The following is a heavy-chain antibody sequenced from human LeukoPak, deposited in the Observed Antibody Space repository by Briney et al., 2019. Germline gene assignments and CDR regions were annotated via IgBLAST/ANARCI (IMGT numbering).Heavy chain of an antibody. CDR1: GFTFSTSW. V-gene: IGHV3-7*01. J-gene: IGHJ4*02. CDR2: IRQDGSSK. CDR3: ARDLSYFDY. Sequence: GGSLRLSCVASGFTFSTSWMTWVRQAPGKGLEWVANIRQDGSSKYYVDSVKGRFTISRDNPKNSLYLQMNSLRVEDTAVYYCARDLSYFDYWGQGALVTVSS.